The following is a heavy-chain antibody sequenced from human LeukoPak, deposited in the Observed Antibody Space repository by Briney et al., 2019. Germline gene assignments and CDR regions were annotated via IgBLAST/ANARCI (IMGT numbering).Heavy chain of an antibody. D-gene: IGHD3-22*01. Sequence: ASVKVSCKASGYTFTGYYMHWVRQAPGQGLEWMGWINPNSGGTNYAQKFQGRVTMTRDTSISTAYMELSRLGSDDTAVYYCARPPTYYYDSSGYTPFGYWGQGTLVTVSS. V-gene: IGHV1-2*02. J-gene: IGHJ4*02. CDR3: ARPPTYYYDSSGYTPFGY. CDR2: INPNSGGT. CDR1: GYTFTGYY.